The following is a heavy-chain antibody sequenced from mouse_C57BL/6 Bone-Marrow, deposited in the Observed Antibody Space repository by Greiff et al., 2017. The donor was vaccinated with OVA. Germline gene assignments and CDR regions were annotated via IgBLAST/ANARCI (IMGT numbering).Heavy chain of an antibody. D-gene: IGHD1-1*01. CDR1: GYTFTSYG. J-gene: IGHJ3*01. V-gene: IGHV1-81*01. CDR2: IYPRSGNT. Sequence: VQLQQSGAELARPGASVKLSCKASGYTFTSYGISWVKQRTGQGLAWIGEIYPRSGNTYYNEKFKGKATLTADKSSSTAYMELRSLTSEDSAVYFCASGSYYYGSSPWFAYWGQGTLVTVSA. CDR3: ASGSYYYGSSPWFAY.